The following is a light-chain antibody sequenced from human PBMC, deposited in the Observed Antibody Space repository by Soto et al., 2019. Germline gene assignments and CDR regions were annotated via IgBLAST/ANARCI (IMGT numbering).Light chain of an antibody. CDR1: QSVSSY. CDR2: DAS. V-gene: IGKV3-11*01. Sequence: EIVLTQSLATLSLSPGERATLSCRASQSVSSYLAWYQQKPGQAPRLLIYDASNRATGVPARFSGSGSGTDFTLTISSLEPEDFALYYCQQRNNWPPITFGQGTRLEIK. J-gene: IGKJ5*01. CDR3: QQRNNWPPIT.